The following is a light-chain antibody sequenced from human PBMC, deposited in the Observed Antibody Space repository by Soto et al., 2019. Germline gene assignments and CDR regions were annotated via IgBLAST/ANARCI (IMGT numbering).Light chain of an antibody. CDR1: NSDVGNYKF. V-gene: IGLV2-11*01. Sequence: QSALTQPRSVSGSPGQSVTISCTGTNSDVGNYKFVSWYQQHPGKAPKLMISGVSKRPSGVPDRFSGSKSGNTASLTISGLQAEDAADYYCCSYAGTYTYVFGTGTKLTVL. J-gene: IGLJ1*01. CDR2: GVS. CDR3: CSYAGTYTYV.